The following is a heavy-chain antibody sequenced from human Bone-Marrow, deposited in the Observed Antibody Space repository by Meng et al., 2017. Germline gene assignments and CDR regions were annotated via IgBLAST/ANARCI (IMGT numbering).Heavy chain of an antibody. Sequence: GESLKISCAASGFTFRNFAMHWVRQAPGKGLEWVAVISSDGNNKYYAASVRGRFTISRDNSKNTLYLQMNTLRVDDAAFYYCARYQRLYDYDTTGYLDYWGLGTLVTVSS. J-gene: IGHJ4*01. V-gene: IGHV3-30*01. D-gene: IGHD3-22*01. CDR2: ISSDGNNK. CDR1: GFTFRNFA. CDR3: ARYQRLYDYDTTGYLDY.